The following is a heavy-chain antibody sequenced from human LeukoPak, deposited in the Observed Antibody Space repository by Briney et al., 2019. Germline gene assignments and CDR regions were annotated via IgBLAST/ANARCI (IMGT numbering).Heavy chain of an antibody. CDR3: ARESRFYYYMDV. CDR2: MNPNSGNT. CDR1: GYTFTSYD. D-gene: IGHD5/OR15-5a*01. V-gene: IGHV1-8*03. Sequence: ASVKVSCKASGYTFTSYDINWVRQATGQGLEWMGWMNPNSGNTGYAKKFQGRVTITRNTSISTAYMELSSLRSEDTAVYYCARESRFYYYMDVWGKGTTVTVSS. J-gene: IGHJ6*03.